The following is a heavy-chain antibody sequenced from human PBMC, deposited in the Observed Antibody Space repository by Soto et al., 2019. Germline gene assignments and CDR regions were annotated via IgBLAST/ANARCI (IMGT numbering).Heavy chain of an antibody. V-gene: IGHV3-74*03. CDR1: GFIFIDHW. J-gene: IGHJ6*02. D-gene: IGHD2-21*02. CDR2: IKCDGGNI. CDR3: ARDLRVVTVYYYGMDV. Sequence: PGGSLRVSCSGSGFIFIDHWMHWVRQVPEKGLVWVSGIKCDGGNITSADSVKGRFTISRDNSKNTLYLQMNSLRAEDTAVYYCARDLRVVTVYYYGMDVWGQGTTVTVS.